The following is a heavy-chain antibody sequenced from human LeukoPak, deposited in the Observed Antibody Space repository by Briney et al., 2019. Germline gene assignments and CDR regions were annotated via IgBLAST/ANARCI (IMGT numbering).Heavy chain of an antibody. V-gene: IGHV3-23*01. CDR2: ISDSGDST. D-gene: IGHD3-10*02. CDR1: GFTFSSYA. Sequence: PGGSLRLSCAASGFTFSSYAMSWVRQAPGEGLEWVSAISDSGDSTYYADFVKGRFTISRDDSKNTLYLQMNSLRAEDTAVYYCAKDSPVCSFWGQGTLVTVSS. J-gene: IGHJ4*02. CDR3: AKDSPVCSF.